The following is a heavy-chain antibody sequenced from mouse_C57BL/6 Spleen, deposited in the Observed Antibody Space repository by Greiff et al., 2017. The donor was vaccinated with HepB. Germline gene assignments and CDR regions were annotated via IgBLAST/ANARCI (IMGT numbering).Heavy chain of an antibody. CDR3: ARRGVTTVVAHGYFDV. D-gene: IGHD1-1*01. CDR1: GYTFTDYY. CDR2: IYPGSGNT. Sequence: VQLQQSGAELVRPGASVKLSCKASGYTFTDYYIKWVKQRPGQGLEWIARIYPGSGNTYYNEKFKGKATLTAEKSSSTAYMQLSSLTSEDSAVYCCARRGVTTVVAHGYFDVWGTGTTVTVSS. J-gene: IGHJ1*03. V-gene: IGHV1-76*01.